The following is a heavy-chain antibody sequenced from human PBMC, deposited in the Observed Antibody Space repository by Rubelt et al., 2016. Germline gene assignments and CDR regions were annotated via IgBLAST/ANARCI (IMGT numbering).Heavy chain of an antibody. CDR2: IYYSGST. V-gene: IGHV4-59*12. CDR3: ARDRHSYGYDY. Sequence: QVQLQESGPGLVKPSETLSLTCTVSGGSISSYYWSWIRQPPGKGLEWIGYIYYSGSTYYNPSLKSRVTISVDTSKNQFSLKLSSVTAADTAVYYCARDRHSYGYDYWGQGTLVTVSS. D-gene: IGHD5-18*01. CDR1: GGSISSYY. J-gene: IGHJ4*02.